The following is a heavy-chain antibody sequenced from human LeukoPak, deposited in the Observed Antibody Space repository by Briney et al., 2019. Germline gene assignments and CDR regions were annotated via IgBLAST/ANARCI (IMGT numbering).Heavy chain of an antibody. V-gene: IGHV3-21*01. CDR3: AREYVGPWYFDY. Sequence: PGGAPRLSSAASGVTFSSHSMKWVRQAPRKGLEWVSSISSSSSYIYYADSVKGRFTISRDNAKNSLYLQMNSLRAEDTAVYYCAREYVGPWYFDYWGQGTLVTVSS. CDR2: ISSSSSYI. D-gene: IGHD1-26*01. CDR1: GVTFSSHS. J-gene: IGHJ4*02.